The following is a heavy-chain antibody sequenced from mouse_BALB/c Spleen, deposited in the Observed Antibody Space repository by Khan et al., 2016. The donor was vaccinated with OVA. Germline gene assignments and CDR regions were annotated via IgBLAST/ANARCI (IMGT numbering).Heavy chain of an antibody. Sequence: EVKLEVSGPGLVKPSQSLSLTCTVTGYSITSDYAWNWIRQFPGNKLEWMGYISYSGNTKYNPSLKSRISITRDTSKNQFFLQLNFVTIEDTATYYCARIQGGDFGYWGQGTTLTVSS. CDR3: ARIQGGDFGY. J-gene: IGHJ2*01. V-gene: IGHV3-2*02. CDR2: ISYSGNT. D-gene: IGHD3-2*02. CDR1: GYSITSDYA.